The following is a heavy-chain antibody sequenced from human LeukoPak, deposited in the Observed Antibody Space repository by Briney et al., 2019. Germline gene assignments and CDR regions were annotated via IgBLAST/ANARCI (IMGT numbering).Heavy chain of an antibody. Sequence: SETLSLTCTVSGGSISGDHWNWIRQPPGKGLEWIGNIYYSGNTNYNPSLKSRVTISVDTSKNQFSLKLRSVTAADTAVYYCARGGSGWRFDYWGQGTPVTVSS. CDR1: GGSISGDH. CDR3: ARGGSGWRFDY. J-gene: IGHJ4*02. CDR2: IYYSGNT. D-gene: IGHD6-19*01. V-gene: IGHV4-59*12.